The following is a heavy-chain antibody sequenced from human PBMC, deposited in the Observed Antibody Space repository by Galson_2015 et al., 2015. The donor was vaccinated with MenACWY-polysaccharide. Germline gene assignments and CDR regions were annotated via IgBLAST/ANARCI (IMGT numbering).Heavy chain of an antibody. V-gene: IGHV1-3*01. CDR2: ITGGNGDT. CDR1: GYTFSRYP. J-gene: IGHJ4*02. CDR3: ARHVIGGGYFDY. Sequence: SVKVSCKASGYTFSRYPMHWVRQAPGQRIEWMGWITGGNGDTKYSEKFQGRVTIIKDTSANTVYMELSSLRYEDTAVYYCARHVIGGGYFDYWGQGTLVTVSS. D-gene: IGHD2/OR15-2a*01.